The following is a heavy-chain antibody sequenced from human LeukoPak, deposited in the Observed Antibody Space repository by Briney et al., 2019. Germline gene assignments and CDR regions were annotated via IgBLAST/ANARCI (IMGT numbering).Heavy chain of an antibody. CDR1: GFTFPDYY. V-gene: IGHV3-11*01. CDR3: GRDFGLVGTKRSFDL. J-gene: IGHJ3*01. Sequence: GGSVRLSYAASGFTFPDYYMGWIRQAPGKGLEWLSYVSGTGPPILFAASEKGRFTISRDTAKNSVDLQMNRLRAEDTAVYFCGRDFGLVGTKRSFDLWGQGTMVTVSS. CDR2: VSGTGPPI. D-gene: IGHD1-7*01.